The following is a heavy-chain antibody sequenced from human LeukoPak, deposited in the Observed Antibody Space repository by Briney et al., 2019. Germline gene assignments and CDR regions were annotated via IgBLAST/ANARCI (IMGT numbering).Heavy chain of an antibody. CDR1: GGSVSGYY. V-gene: IGHV4-59*02. J-gene: IGHJ4*02. CDR3: ARGFGELILDY. CDR2: VYYSGST. Sequence: SETLSLTCVVSGGSVSGYYWGWIRQPPGRGLEWIGYVYYSGSTNYNPSLKSRVTISVDTSKNQFSLKLSSVTAADTAVYYCARGFGELILDYWGQGTLVTVSS. D-gene: IGHD3-10*01.